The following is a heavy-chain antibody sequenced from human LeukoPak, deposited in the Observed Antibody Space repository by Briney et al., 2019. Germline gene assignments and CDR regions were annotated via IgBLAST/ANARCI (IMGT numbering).Heavy chain of an antibody. Sequence: ETLSLTCAVYGGSFSGYYWSWVRQPPGKGLEWIGEINHSGSTNYNPSLKSRVTISVDTSKNQFSLKLSSVTAADTAVYYCARVVPAAIRAQANFDYWGQGTLVTVSS. J-gene: IGHJ4*02. V-gene: IGHV4-34*01. CDR2: INHSGST. D-gene: IGHD2-2*01. CDR1: GGSFSGYY. CDR3: ARVVPAAIRAQANFDY.